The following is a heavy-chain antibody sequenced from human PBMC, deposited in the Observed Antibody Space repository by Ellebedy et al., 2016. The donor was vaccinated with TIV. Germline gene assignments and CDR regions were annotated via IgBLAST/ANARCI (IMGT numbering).Heavy chain of an antibody. V-gene: IGHV3-33*08. CDR2: VWYDGSND. Sequence: GESLKISCTASGFTFDDYAMHWVRQAPGKGLEWVAFVWYDGSNDHYADSVKGRFSISRDNSKNTVYLQINRLRVEDTGVYYCAGDPPNSGYALDVWGRGTTVSVSS. CDR1: GFTFDDYA. CDR3: AGDPPNSGYALDV. J-gene: IGHJ6*02. D-gene: IGHD1-26*01.